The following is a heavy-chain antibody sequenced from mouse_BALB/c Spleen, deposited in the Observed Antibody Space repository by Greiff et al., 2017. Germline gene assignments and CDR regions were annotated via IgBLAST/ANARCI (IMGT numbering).Heavy chain of an antibody. J-gene: IGHJ3*01. CDR3: ARNDGNFLSWFAY. CDR1: GFSLTSYG. Sequence: VKLQESGPGLVQPSQSLSITCTVSGFSLTSYGVHWVRQSPGKGLEWLGVIWSGGSTDYNAAFISRLSISKDNSKSQVFFKMNSLQANDTAIYYCARNDGNFLSWFAYWGQGTLVTVSA. V-gene: IGHV2-2*02. D-gene: IGHD2-1*01. CDR2: IWSGGST.